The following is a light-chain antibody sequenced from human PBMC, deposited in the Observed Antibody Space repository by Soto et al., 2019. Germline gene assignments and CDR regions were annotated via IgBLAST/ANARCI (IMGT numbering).Light chain of an antibody. CDR1: QSVGRDY. J-gene: IGKJ4*01. V-gene: IGKV3-20*01. CDR3: HQYATDPLT. CDR2: GAS. Sequence: ENVLTQSPGTLSLSPGDRATLSCRASQSVGRDYLAWFQHKTGQAPRLLVHGASIRATDIPDRFSGSGSGTXFTLTISRLEPEDFAVYYCHQYATDPLTFGGGTKVEI.